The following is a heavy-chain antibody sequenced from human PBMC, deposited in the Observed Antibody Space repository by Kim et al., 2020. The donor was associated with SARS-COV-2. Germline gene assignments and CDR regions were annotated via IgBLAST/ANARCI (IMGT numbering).Heavy chain of an antibody. J-gene: IGHJ6*02. D-gene: IGHD3-16*01. CDR1: GYTFTSYG. Sequence: ASVKVSCKASGYTFTSYGISRVRQAPGQGLEWMGWISAYNGNTNYAQKLQGRVTMTTDTSTSTAYMELRSLRSDDTAVYYCARDFGKPYYYGMDVWGQGTTVTVSS. CDR3: ARDFGKPYYYGMDV. V-gene: IGHV1-18*04. CDR2: ISAYNGNT.